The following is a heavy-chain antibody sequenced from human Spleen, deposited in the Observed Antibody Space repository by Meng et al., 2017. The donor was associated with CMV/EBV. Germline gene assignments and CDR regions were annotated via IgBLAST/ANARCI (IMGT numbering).Heavy chain of an antibody. CDR3: ARLDWVRGVIDY. CDR1: AYSFPSYG. J-gene: IGHJ4*02. Sequence: GDEVKKPGESLKLSCKGSAYSFPSYGIGWVRQRPGKGLEWMGIIYPGDSDTRYSPSFQGQVTISADKSISTAYLQWSSLKASDTAMYYCARLDWVRGVIDYWGQGTLVTVSS. CDR2: IYPGDSDT. V-gene: IGHV5-51*01. D-gene: IGHD3-10*01.